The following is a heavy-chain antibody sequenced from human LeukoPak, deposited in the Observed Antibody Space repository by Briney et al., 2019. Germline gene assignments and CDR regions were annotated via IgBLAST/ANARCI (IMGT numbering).Heavy chain of an antibody. CDR2: IDHTGST. V-gene: IGHV4-59*11. Sequence: SETLSLTCSVAGDSISIHYWSWIRQPPGKGLEWIGYIDHTGSTNYNPSLNSRVTISRDTSKNQFSLKLSSVTAADTAVYYCARFSGDSSSWYPLDYWGRGTLVTVSS. D-gene: IGHD6-13*01. CDR1: GDSISIHY. CDR3: ARFSGDSSSWYPLDY. J-gene: IGHJ4*02.